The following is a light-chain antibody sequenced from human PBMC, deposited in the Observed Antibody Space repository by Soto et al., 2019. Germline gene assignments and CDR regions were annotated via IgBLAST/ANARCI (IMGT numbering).Light chain of an antibody. CDR1: QSVSDN. V-gene: IGKV3D-15*01. Sequence: EIVMTQSPVTLSVSPGERATLSCRASQSVSDNLAWYQQKPGQAPRLLIYGASNRATGIPDRFSGSGSGTDFTLTISSLQPDDLATYYCQQNNRYPWTFGQGTKVDIK. CDR2: GAS. J-gene: IGKJ1*01. CDR3: QQNNRYPWT.